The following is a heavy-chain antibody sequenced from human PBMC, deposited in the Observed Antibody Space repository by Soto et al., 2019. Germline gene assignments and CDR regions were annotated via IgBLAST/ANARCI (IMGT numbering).Heavy chain of an antibody. Sequence: ASVKVSCKASGGTFSSYAISWVRQAPGQGLEWMGGIIPIFGTANYAQKFQGRVTITADESTSTAYMELSSLRSEDTAVYYCARLGPYDSSGYPYYYGMDVWGQGTTVTVSS. V-gene: IGHV1-69*13. D-gene: IGHD3-22*01. CDR3: ARLGPYDSSGYPYYYGMDV. J-gene: IGHJ6*02. CDR2: IIPIFGTA. CDR1: GGTFSSYA.